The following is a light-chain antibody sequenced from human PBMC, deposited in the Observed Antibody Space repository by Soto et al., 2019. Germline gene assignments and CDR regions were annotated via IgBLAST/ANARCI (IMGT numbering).Light chain of an antibody. CDR3: QQYYGSWT. V-gene: IGKV3-20*01. J-gene: IGKJ1*01. CDR1: QSISGTF. CDR2: GAS. Sequence: EMVFTQSPGTLSLSPGERATLSCRASQSISGTFLAWYQHKPGQAPRVLIYGASRRATGIPDRFSGSGSGTDFTLTISRLEPEDFALYYCQQYYGSWTFGQGTKVEMK.